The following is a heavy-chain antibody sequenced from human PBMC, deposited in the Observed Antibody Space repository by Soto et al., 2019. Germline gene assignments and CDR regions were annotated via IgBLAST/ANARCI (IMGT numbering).Heavy chain of an antibody. CDR1: GGSISSSSYY. D-gene: IGHD1-26*01. V-gene: IGHV4-31*03. CDR3: AKEAPRVGPGTRAAFDI. J-gene: IGHJ3*02. Sequence: SETLSLTCTVSGGSISSSSYYWGWIRQPPGKGLEWIGYIYYSGSAYYNPSLRSRVTISVDTSKNQFSLKLDSVTAADTAVYYCAKEAPRVGPGTRAAFDIWGQGTMVTVSS. CDR2: IYYSGSA.